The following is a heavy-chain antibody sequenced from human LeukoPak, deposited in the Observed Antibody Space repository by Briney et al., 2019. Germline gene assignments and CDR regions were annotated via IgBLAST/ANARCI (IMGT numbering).Heavy chain of an antibody. Sequence: GGSLRLSCAASGFTFSSYSMNWVRQAPGKGLEWVAVVFSDGTYKYYADSVKGRFTISRDNSKNMLFLQMNSLRAEDTAVYYCAKGPLYYYGDNAWFGPWGQGTLVTVSS. D-gene: IGHD4-17*01. CDR2: VFSDGTYK. J-gene: IGHJ5*02. CDR3: AKGPLYYYGDNAWFGP. V-gene: IGHV3-30*18. CDR1: GFTFSSYS.